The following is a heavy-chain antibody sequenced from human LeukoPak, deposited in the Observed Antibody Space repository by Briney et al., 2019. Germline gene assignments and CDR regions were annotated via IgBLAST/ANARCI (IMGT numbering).Heavy chain of an antibody. D-gene: IGHD6-13*01. V-gene: IGHV1-2*02. J-gene: IGHJ6*03. Sequence: ASVKVSCKASGYTFTGYYMHWVRQAPGQGLEWMGWIKPNSGGTNYAQKFQGRVTMTRDTSISTAYMELSRLRSDDTAVYYCARVVAAAGGGYYYYMDVWGKGTTVTVSS. CDR3: ARVVAAAGGGYYYYMDV. CDR1: GYTFTGYY. CDR2: IKPNSGGT.